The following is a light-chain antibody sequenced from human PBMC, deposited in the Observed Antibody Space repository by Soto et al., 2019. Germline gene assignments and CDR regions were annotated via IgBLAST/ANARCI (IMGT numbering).Light chain of an antibody. CDR2: DVN. CDR1: SSDVGSYNR. CDR3: SSYTRSNTFG. J-gene: IGLJ1*01. Sequence: QSALTQPPSVSGSPGQSVTISCTGTSSDVGSYNRVSWYQQPPGTAPKLMIYDVNNRPSGVPDRFSGSKSGNTASLTISGIQAEDEADYYCSSYTRSNTFGFGTGTKLTVL. V-gene: IGLV2-18*02.